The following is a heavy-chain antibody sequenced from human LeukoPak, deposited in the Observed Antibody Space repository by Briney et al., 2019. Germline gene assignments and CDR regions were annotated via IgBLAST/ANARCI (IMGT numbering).Heavy chain of an antibody. CDR3: ARGPLYYYDSRGYLGY. D-gene: IGHD3-22*01. CDR1: GFTFSHYA. CDR2: IGHDGADK. Sequence: GGSLRLSCAASGFTFSHYALHWVRQAPGKGLEWVALIGHDGADKYYADSVKGRFLISRDNSKNTLYLQMNSLRAEDTAVYYCARGPLYYYDSRGYLGYWGQGTLVTVSS. J-gene: IGHJ4*02. V-gene: IGHV3-30*04.